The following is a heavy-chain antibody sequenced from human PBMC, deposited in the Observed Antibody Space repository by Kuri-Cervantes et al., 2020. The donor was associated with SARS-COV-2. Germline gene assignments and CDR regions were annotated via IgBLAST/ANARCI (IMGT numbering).Heavy chain of an antibody. CDR2: ISSSSSYI. CDR1: GFTFSSYA. J-gene: IGHJ4*02. Sequence: GESLKISCAASGFTFSSYAMSWVRQAPGKGLEWVSSISSSSSYIYYADSVKGRFTISRDNAKNSLYLQMNSLRAEDTAVYYCASPSSGYSGGFDYWGQGTLVTVSS. V-gene: IGHV3-21*01. D-gene: IGHD3-22*01. CDR3: ASPSSGYSGGFDY.